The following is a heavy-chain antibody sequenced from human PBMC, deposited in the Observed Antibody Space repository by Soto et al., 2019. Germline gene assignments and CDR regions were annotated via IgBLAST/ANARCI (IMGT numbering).Heavy chain of an antibody. Sequence: QVQLVQSGAEVKKPGASVKVSCKASGYTFTSYGISWVRQAPGQGLEWMGWISAYNGNTNYAQKLQGRVTMTTATSTRTDYMELRSQRSDDTAVYYCARNSGGYLYYGRDVWGQGTAVTVSS. CDR2: ISAYNGNT. D-gene: IGHD1-26*01. CDR1: GYTFTSYG. J-gene: IGHJ6*02. CDR3: ARNSGGYLYYGRDV. V-gene: IGHV1-18*01.